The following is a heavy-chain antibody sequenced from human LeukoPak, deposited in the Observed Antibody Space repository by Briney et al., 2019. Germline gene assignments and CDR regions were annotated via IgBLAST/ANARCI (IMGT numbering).Heavy chain of an antibody. Sequence: PGGSLRLPCAASGFTFSSYSMNWVRQAPGKGLEWVSYISSSSTIYYADSVKGRFTISRDNAKNSLYLQMNSLRAEDTAVYYCARCIAAAAKEDDYGMDVWGQGTTVTVSS. J-gene: IGHJ6*02. CDR1: GFTFSSYS. CDR2: ISSSSTI. CDR3: ARCIAAAAKEDDYGMDV. V-gene: IGHV3-48*01. D-gene: IGHD6-13*01.